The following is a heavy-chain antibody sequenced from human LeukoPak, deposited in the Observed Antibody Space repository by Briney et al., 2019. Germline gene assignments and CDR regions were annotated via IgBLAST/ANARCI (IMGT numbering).Heavy chain of an antibody. CDR3: ARVSWEGNWFDP. J-gene: IGHJ5*02. CDR2: INWNGGST. CDR1: GFTFDDYG. Sequence: GGSLRLSCAASGFTFDDYGRSWVGQAPGKGLEWGSGINWNGGSTGYADSVKGRFTISRDNAKNSLYLQMNSLRAEDTALYYCARVSWEGNWFDPWGQGTLVTVSS. D-gene: IGHD1-26*01. V-gene: IGHV3-20*04.